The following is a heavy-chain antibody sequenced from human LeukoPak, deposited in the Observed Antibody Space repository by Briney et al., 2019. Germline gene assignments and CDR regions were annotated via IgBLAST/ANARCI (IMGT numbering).Heavy chain of an antibody. D-gene: IGHD1/OR15-1a*01. V-gene: IGHV3-74*01. CDR1: GXTFSSYW. Sequence: SGGSLRLSCAASGXTFSSYWMHWVRQAPGKGLMWVSRINSDGSSTSYADSVKGRFTISRDNAKNTLYLQMNSLRAEDTAVYYCAGGWNNDYWGQGTLVTVSS. CDR2: INSDGSST. CDR3: AGGWNNDY. J-gene: IGHJ4*02.